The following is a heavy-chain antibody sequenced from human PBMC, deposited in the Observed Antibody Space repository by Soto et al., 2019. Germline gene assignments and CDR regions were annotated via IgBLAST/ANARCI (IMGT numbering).Heavy chain of an antibody. J-gene: IGHJ5*02. CDR2: IYYSGST. CDR3: ARCYSNYEWWFDP. Sequence: SETLSLTCTVSGGSISSSSYYWGWIRQPPGKGLEWIGRIYYSGSTYYNPSLKSRVTISVDTSKNQFSLKLSSVTAADTAVYYCARCYSNYEWWFDPWGQGTLVTV. V-gene: IGHV4-39*01. CDR1: GGSISSSSYY. D-gene: IGHD4-4*01.